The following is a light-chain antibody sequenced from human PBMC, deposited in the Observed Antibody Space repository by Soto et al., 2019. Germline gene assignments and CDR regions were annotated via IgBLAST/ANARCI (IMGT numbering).Light chain of an antibody. V-gene: IGKV3-11*01. CDR3: QQRSNWLWT. CDR1: QSVSSY. CDR2: DAS. J-gene: IGKJ1*01. Sequence: EIVSTQSPATLSLSPGERATLSCRASQSVSSYLAWYQQKPGQAPRLLIYDASNRATGIPARFSGSGSGTDFTLTISSLEPEDFAVYYCQQRSNWLWTFGQGTKV.